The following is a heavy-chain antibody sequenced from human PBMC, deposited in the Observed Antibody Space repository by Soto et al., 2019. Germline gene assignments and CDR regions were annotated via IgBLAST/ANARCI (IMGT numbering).Heavy chain of an antibody. CDR3: ARVAPSGGAVPRFDP. CDR2: INAGNGNT. D-gene: IGHD4-17*01. Sequence: QVKLVQSGAEVKEPGASVRLSCKAFGYTFTAYHIHWVRQAPGQGLEWMGWINAGNGNTRSSRKFQGRVIITRDTSATTAYLEVDSLRSEDTAIYYCARVAPSGGAVPRFDPWGQGTLLTVSS. V-gene: IGHV1-3*01. J-gene: IGHJ5*02. CDR1: GYTFTAYH.